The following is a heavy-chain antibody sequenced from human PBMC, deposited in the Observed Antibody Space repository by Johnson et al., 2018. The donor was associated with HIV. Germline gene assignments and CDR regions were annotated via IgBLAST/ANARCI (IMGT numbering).Heavy chain of an antibody. CDR3: AKVGGRWSDGAFDI. D-gene: IGHD2-15*01. CDR2: ISCGGSSK. V-gene: IGHV3-30*02. J-gene: IGHJ3*02. Sequence: QVQLVESGGGVVQPGGSLRLSCAASGFTFSSYAMHWVRQAPGKGLELVAAISCGGSSKYYADSVKGRFTISRDNSKNTLYLQMNSLRAEDTAVYYCAKVGGRWSDGAFDIWGQGTMVTVSS. CDR1: GFTFSSYA.